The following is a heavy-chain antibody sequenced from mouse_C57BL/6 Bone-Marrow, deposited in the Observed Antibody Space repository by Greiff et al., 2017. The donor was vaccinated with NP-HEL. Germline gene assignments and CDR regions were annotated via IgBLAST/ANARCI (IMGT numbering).Heavy chain of an antibody. CDR2: INPNNGGT. V-gene: IGHV1-26*01. J-gene: IGHJ1*03. Sequence: EVQLQQSGPELVKPGASVKISCKASGYTFTDYYINWVKQSHGKSLEWIGDINPNNGGTSYNQKFKGKATLTVDKSSSTAYMELRSLTSEDSAVYYCARRGRWLILNWYFDVWGKGTTVTVSS. CDR3: ARRGRWLILNWYFDV. CDR1: GYTFTDYY. D-gene: IGHD2-3*01.